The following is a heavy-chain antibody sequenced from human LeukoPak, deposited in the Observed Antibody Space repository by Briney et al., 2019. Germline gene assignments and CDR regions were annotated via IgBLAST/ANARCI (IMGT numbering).Heavy chain of an antibody. Sequence: SETLSLTCIVSGGSISSSSYYWGWIRQPPGKGLEWIGSIFYSGSTSYNPSLQSRVTISVDTSKNQFSLKLSSVTAADTAVYYCARHSRGGLAMRGIWTHDYWGQGTLVTVSS. J-gene: IGHJ4*02. V-gene: IGHV4-39*01. CDR3: ARHSRGGLAMRGIWTHDY. D-gene: IGHD2/OR15-2a*01. CDR1: GGSISSSSYY. CDR2: IFYSGST.